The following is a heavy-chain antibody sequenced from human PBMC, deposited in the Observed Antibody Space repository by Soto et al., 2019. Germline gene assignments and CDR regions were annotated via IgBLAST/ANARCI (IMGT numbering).Heavy chain of an antibody. D-gene: IGHD2-15*01. J-gene: IGHJ3*02. CDR3: ARESTNCSGGSCYSGAFDI. V-gene: IGHV4-31*03. CDR2: IYYSGST. CDR1: GGYISSGCYY. Sequence: SETLSVTCTVSGGYISSGCYYWSWIRQHPGKGLEWIGYIYYSGSTYYNPSLKSRVTISVDTSKNQFSLKLSSVTAADTAVYYCARESTNCSGGSCYSGAFDIWGQGTMVTVSS.